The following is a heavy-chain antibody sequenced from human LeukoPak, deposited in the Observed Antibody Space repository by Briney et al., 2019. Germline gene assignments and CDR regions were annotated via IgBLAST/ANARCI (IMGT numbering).Heavy chain of an antibody. Sequence: SETLSLTCTVSRGSISSYYWSWIRQPPGKRLEWIGYIYYSGRTDYNPSLKSRVTISIDTSKNQFSLKLSSVTAADTAIYYCASGSETWGLLPKFYFDHWGQGTLFTVSS. CDR3: ASGSETWGLLPKFYFDH. CDR1: RGSISSYY. D-gene: IGHD1-26*01. V-gene: IGHV4-59*01. CDR2: IYYSGRT. J-gene: IGHJ4*02.